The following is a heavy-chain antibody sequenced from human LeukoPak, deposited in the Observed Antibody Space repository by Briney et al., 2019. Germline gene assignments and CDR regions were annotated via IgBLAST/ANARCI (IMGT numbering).Heavy chain of an antibody. CDR3: ARVTGSSSFDY. V-gene: IGHV4-59*12. D-gene: IGHD6-6*01. CDR1: GGSISSYY. Sequence: PSETLSLTCTVSGGSISSYYWSWIRQPPGKGLEWIGYIYYSGSTNYDPSLKSRVTMSIDTSKNQFSLKLSSVTAADTAVYYCARVTGSSSFDYWGQRTLVTVSS. CDR2: IYYSGST. J-gene: IGHJ4*02.